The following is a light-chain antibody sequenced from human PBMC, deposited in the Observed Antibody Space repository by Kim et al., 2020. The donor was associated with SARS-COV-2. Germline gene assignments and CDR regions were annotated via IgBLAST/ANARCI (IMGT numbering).Light chain of an antibody. CDR3: LLFYGGVRV. CDR2: DID. J-gene: IGLJ2*01. V-gene: IGLV7-46*01. CDR1: TGAVTSGHF. Sequence: PAGTFPLSFGSTTGAVTSGHFPYWFQQKPGQAPGTLIYDIDNKHSWTPARFSGSLLGGKAALTLWGAQPDDEADYYCLLFYGGVRVFGGGTQLTVL.